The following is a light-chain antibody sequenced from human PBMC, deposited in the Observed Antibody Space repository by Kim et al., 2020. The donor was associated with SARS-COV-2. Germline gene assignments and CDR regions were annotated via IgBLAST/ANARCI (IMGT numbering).Light chain of an antibody. CDR1: QTINMW. CDR2: DTS. J-gene: IGKJ2*01. V-gene: IGKV1-5*01. Sequence: DIQMTQSPSTLSASVGGRVIITCRASQTINMWLAWYQQKPGKAPKLLIYDTSTLNTGVPSMFSGSGFGTEFTLTSTNLQPDDFATYHCQQYKTFPYTFGQGTKLEI. CDR3: QQYKTFPYT.